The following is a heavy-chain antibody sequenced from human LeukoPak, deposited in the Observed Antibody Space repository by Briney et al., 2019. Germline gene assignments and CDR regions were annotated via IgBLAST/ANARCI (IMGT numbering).Heavy chain of an antibody. CDR2: ISSSGSTI. CDR1: GFTFSSYE. Sequence: GGSLRLSCAASGFTFSSYEMNWVRQAPGKGLEWVSYISSSGSTIYYADSVKGRLTISRDNAKNSLYLQMNSLRAEDTAVYYCARDDSSSWPAWDWFDPWGQGTLVTVSS. D-gene: IGHD6-13*01. CDR3: ARDDSSSWPAWDWFDP. V-gene: IGHV3-48*03. J-gene: IGHJ5*02.